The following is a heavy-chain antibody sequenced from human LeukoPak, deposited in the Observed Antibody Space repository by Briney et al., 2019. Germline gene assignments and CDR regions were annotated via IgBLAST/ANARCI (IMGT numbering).Heavy chain of an antibody. J-gene: IGHJ3*02. CDR1: GGSFSGYY. D-gene: IGHD6-13*01. CDR2: INHSGST. Sequence: SETLSLTCAVYGGSFSGYYWSWIRQPPGKGLEWIGEINHSGSTNYNPSLKSRVTISVDTSKDQFSLKLSSVTAADTAVYYCGMSSWPVNAFDTWGQGTTVTVSS. CDR3: GMSSWPVNAFDT. V-gene: IGHV4-34*01.